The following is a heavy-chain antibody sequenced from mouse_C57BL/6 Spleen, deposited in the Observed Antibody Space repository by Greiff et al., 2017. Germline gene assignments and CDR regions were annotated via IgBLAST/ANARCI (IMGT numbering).Heavy chain of an antibody. V-gene: IGHV1-50*01. CDR2: IDPSDSYT. CDR3: ARGDWGKTMDY. CDR1: GYTFTSYW. Sequence: VQLQQPGAELVKPGASVKLSCKASGYTFTSYWMQWVKQRPGQGLEWIGEIDPSDSYTNYNQKFKGKATLTVDTSSSTAYMQLSSLTSEDSAVYYCARGDWGKTMDYWGQGTSVTVSS. D-gene: IGHD2-1*01. J-gene: IGHJ4*01.